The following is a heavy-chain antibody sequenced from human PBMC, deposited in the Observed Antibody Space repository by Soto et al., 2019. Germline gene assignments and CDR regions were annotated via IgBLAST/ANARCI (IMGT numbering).Heavy chain of an antibody. CDR1: GFTFSSYS. Sequence: GGALRLSCAASGFTFSSYSMNWVRQAPGKGLEWVSFIGSSSGTIFYADSVKGRFTISRDNAKNSLYLQMNSLRDEDTAVYYCAREEYVGFNCFAPWGQGTLVTVSS. J-gene: IGHJ5*02. V-gene: IGHV3-48*02. CDR2: IGSSSGTI. D-gene: IGHD3-16*01. CDR3: AREEYVGFNCFAP.